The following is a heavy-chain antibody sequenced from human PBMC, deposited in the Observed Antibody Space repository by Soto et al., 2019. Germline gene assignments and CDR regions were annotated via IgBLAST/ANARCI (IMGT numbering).Heavy chain of an antibody. D-gene: IGHD5-12*01. CDR3: ARADNGYDSPDY. V-gene: IGHV4-31*03. J-gene: IGHJ4*02. CDR1: GGSISSGGYY. CDR2: IYYSGST. Sequence: SETLSLTCTVSGGSISSGGYYWSWIRQHPGKGLEWIGYIYYSGSTYYNPSLKSRVTISVDTSKNQFSLKLSSVTAADTAVYYCARADNGYDSPDYWGQGTLVTVSS.